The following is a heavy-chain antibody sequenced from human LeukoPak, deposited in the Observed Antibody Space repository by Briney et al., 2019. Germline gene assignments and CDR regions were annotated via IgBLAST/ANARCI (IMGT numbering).Heavy chain of an antibody. V-gene: IGHV3-73*01. CDR1: GFTFSGSA. J-gene: IGHJ4*02. CDR3: TSRKALGYCSGGSCQDY. CDR2: IRSKANSNAT. Sequence: GGSLRLSCAASGFTFSGSAMHWVRQASGKGLEWVGRIRSKANSNATAYAASVKGRFTISRDDSKNTAYLQMNSLKTEDTAVYYCTSRKALGYCSGGSCQDYWGQGTLVTVSS. D-gene: IGHD2-15*01.